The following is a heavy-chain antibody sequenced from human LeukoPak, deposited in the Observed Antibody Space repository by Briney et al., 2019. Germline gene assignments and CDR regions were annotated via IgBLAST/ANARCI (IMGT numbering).Heavy chain of an antibody. J-gene: IGHJ6*02. V-gene: IGHV5-51*01. CDR1: GYSFTSYW. CDR2: IYPGDSDT. CDR3: ARLDGIAAAGTGYYYYYGMDV. Sequence: GESLKIFCKGSGYSFTSYWIGWVRQMPGKGLEWMGIIYPGDSDTRYSPSFQGQVTISADKSISTAYLQWSSLKASDTAMYYCARLDGIAAAGTGYYYYYGMDVWGQGTTVTVSS. D-gene: IGHD6-13*01.